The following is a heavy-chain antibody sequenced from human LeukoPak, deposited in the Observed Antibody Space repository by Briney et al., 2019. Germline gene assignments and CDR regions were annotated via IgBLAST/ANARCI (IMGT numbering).Heavy chain of an antibody. V-gene: IGHV3-48*04. CDR2: VSRSGTTI. CDR3: ARVDRYSSSPSSFDN. D-gene: IGHD6-13*01. J-gene: IGHJ4*02. CDR1: GFIFSTYS. Sequence: GGSLRLSCAASGFIFSTYSMNWVRQAPGKGLEWVSCVSRSGTTIYYADSMKGRFTISRDNAKNSLYLQMNSLRAEDTAVYYCARVDRYSSSPSSFDNWGQGTLVTVSS.